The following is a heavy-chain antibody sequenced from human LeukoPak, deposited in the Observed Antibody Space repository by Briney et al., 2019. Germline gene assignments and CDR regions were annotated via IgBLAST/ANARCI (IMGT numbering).Heavy chain of an antibody. CDR1: GFAFDIYA. D-gene: IGHD1-1*01. CDR3: AKDPRGSLERRGHFDF. CDR2: ISAGGSST. J-gene: IGHJ4*02. Sequence: GGSLRLSCAASGFAFDIYAMTWVRQAPGKGLEWVSGISAGGSSTYYADSVKGRFTISRDNSKNTVYLQMNSLRGEDTAVYYCAKDPRGSLERRGHFDFWGQGTLVTVCS. V-gene: IGHV3-23*01.